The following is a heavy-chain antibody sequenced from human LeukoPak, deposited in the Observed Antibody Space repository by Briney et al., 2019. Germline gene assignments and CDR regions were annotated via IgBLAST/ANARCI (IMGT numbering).Heavy chain of an antibody. CDR1: GHTFTAYY. D-gene: IGHD1-26*01. CDR3: ASAKSGNYFAY. J-gene: IGHJ4*02. Sequence: ASVKVSCKASGHTFTAYYMHWVRQAPGQGLEWMGYINPNSGVTNYAQKFQGRVTMTRDTSISTAYMDLSSLRSDDTAVYYCASAKSGNYFAYWGQGTLVTVSS. V-gene: IGHV1-2*02. CDR2: INPNSGVT.